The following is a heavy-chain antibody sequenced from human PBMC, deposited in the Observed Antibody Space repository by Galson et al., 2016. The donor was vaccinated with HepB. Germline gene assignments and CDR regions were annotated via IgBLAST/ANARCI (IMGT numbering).Heavy chain of an antibody. D-gene: IGHD3-22*01. J-gene: IGHJ1*01. CDR1: GFTFSSYA. Sequence: SLRLSCAASGFTFSSYAMSWVRQAPGKGLEWVSTIVGSGAGTFYAASVKGRFTISRDNSKNTLYVQMNSLRAEDTAVYYCAKVYYYDDSNYYYKFPYFQSWGQGTLVTVSS. CDR3: AKVYYYDDSNYYYKFPYFQS. V-gene: IGHV3-23*01. CDR2: IVGSGAGT.